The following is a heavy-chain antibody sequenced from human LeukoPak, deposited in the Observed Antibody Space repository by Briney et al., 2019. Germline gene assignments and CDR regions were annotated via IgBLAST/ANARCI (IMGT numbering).Heavy chain of an antibody. CDR1: GFTFSSYE. CDR2: IISIGSTI. V-gene: IGHV3-48*03. CDR3: ARAGYCSSTSCLWSYYYYGMDV. D-gene: IGHD2-2*01. Sequence: GGSLRLSCAASGFTFSSYEINWVRQAPGKGLEWVSYIISIGSTIYYAESVKGRFTISRDNAKNSLYLQMNSLRAEDTAVYYCARAGYCSSTSCLWSYYYYGMDVWGKGTTVTVSS. J-gene: IGHJ6*04.